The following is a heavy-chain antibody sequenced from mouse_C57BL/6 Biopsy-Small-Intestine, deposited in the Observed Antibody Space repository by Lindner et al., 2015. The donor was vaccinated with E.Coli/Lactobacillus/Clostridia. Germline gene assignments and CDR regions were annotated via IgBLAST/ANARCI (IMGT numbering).Heavy chain of an antibody. J-gene: IGHJ2*01. CDR2: ILPGSGST. CDR3: ARSDGYYAFDY. D-gene: IGHD2-3*01. Sequence: VQLQESGAELMKPGASVKLSCKATGYTFTGYWIEWIKQRPGHGLEWIGEILPGSGSTNYNEKFKDKATFTADTSSNTAYMLLSSLTSEDTAVYYCARSDGYYAFDYWGQGTTLTVSS. V-gene: IGHV1-9*01. CDR1: GYTFTGYW.